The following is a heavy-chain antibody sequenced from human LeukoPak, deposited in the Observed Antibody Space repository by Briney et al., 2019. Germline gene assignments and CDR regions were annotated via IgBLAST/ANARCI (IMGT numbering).Heavy chain of an antibody. Sequence: SETLSLTCTVSGGSISSGGYYRSWIRQPPGKGLEWIGYIYYSGSTNYNPSLKSRVTISVDTSKNQFSLKLSSVTAADTAVYYCAREREGDYPRSYFDYWGQGTLVTVSS. CDR2: IYYSGST. CDR3: AREREGDYPRSYFDY. V-gene: IGHV4-61*08. CDR1: GGSISSGGYY. J-gene: IGHJ4*02. D-gene: IGHD4-17*01.